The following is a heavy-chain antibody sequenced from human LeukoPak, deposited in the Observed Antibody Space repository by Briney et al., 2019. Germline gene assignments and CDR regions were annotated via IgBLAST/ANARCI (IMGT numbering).Heavy chain of an antibody. J-gene: IGHJ4*02. CDR3: AAYCGTSTYSGEGLDY. CDR2: IYHSGST. V-gene: IGHV4-59*01. D-gene: IGHD2-21*01. Sequence: PSETLSLTCTVSGGSISSYYWSWIRQPPGKGLEWIGYIYHSGSTNYNPSLKSRVTMSVDTSKNQFSLKLSSVTAADTAVYYCAAYCGTSTYSGEGLDYWGQGTLVTVSS. CDR1: GGSISSYY.